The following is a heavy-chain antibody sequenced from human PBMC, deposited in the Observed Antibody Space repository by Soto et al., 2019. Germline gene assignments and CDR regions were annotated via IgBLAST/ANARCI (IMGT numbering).Heavy chain of an antibody. Sequence: QVQLQESGPGLVKPSETLSLTCTVSGGSISSYYWSWIRQPPGKGLEWIGYIYYSGSTNYNPSLKRRVTIAVXTXKXXFSRKLSSVTAADTAVYYCAREGVTRNYYYYGMDVWGQGPTVTVSS. D-gene: IGHD2-21*02. CDR3: AREGVTRNYYYYGMDV. CDR2: IYYSGST. CDR1: GGSISSYY. J-gene: IGHJ6*02. V-gene: IGHV4-59*01.